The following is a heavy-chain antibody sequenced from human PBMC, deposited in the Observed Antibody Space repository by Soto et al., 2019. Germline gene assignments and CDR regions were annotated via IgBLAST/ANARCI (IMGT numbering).Heavy chain of an antibody. Sequence: SETLSLTCTVSGTSISSYYWSWIRQPPGKGLEWIANIRYSGTTSYNPSLASRVTLSVDTSKNQFSLKMTSVTAADRAMYFCARYNSYAIDYWGRGTLVTVSS. J-gene: IGHJ4*02. D-gene: IGHD2-8*01. CDR1: GTSISSYY. V-gene: IGHV4-59*01. CDR2: IRYSGTT. CDR3: ARYNSYAIDY.